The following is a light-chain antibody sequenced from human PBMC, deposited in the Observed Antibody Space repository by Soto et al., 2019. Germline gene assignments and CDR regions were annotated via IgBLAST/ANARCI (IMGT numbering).Light chain of an antibody. CDR1: QSVSSY. J-gene: IGKJ4*02. CDR2: DAS. V-gene: IGKV3-11*01. CDR3: QQRSNWPG. Sequence: EIVLTQSPATLSLSPGERATLSCRASQSVSSYLVWYQQKPGQPPRLLIYDASNRATGIPARFSGSGSGTDFTLTISSLEPEDFAVYYCQQRSNWPGFGGGTKVEI.